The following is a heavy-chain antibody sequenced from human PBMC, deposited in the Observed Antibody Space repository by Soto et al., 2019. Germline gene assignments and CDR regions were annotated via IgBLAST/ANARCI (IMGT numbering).Heavy chain of an antibody. Sequence: SETLSLTCTVSGGSISSSTYYWGWMRQPPGKGLEWIASFFIGGNTYYNPSLKSRVTISVDTSKNQFSLELSSVTAADTAVYYCASIYDSSGYYYGNNWFDPWGQGTLVTVSS. CDR3: ASIYDSSGYYYGNNWFDP. J-gene: IGHJ5*02. CDR1: GGSISSSTYY. V-gene: IGHV4-39*07. D-gene: IGHD3-22*01. CDR2: FFIGGNT.